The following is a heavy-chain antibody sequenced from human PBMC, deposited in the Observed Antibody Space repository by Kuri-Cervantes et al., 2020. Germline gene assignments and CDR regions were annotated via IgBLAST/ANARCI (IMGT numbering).Heavy chain of an antibody. J-gene: IGHJ2*01. CDR2: INHSGST. V-gene: IGHV4-34*01. Sequence: GSLRLSCAVSGGSISSGGYYWSWIRQPPGKGLEWIGEINHSGSTNYNPSLKSRVTISVDTSKNQFSLKLSSVTAADTAVYYCASKEYYYDSSGYYTNWYFDLWGRGTLVTVSS. CDR1: GGSISSGGYY. CDR3: ASKEYYYDSSGYYTNWYFDL. D-gene: IGHD3-22*01.